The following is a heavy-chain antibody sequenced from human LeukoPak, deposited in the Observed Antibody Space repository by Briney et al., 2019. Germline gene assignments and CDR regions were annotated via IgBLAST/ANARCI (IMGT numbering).Heavy chain of an antibody. CDR3: ARKSAVRRTSEFDY. V-gene: IGHV1-2*02. D-gene: IGHD3-10*02. CDR1: GGTFSTYA. CDR2: INPKSGDT. J-gene: IGHJ4*02. Sequence: ASVKVSCKASGGTFSTYAISWVRQAPGQGLEWLGWINPKSGDTKYAQKFLGRVTMTSDTSINTGYMELSSLTSDDTAVYYCARKSAVRRTSEFDYWGQGSLVTVSS.